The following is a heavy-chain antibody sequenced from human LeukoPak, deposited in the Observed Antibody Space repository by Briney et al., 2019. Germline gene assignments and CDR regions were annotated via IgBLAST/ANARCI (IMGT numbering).Heavy chain of an antibody. J-gene: IGHJ4*02. CDR2: IYYSGST. CDR1: GGSISSYY. D-gene: IGHD3-9*01. V-gene: IGHV4-59*01. CDR3: ARDILTGYSDY. Sequence: SETLSLTCTVSGGSISSYYWSWIRQPPGKGLEWIGYIYYSGSTNYNPSLKSRVTISVDTSKNQFSLKLSSVTAVDTAVYYCARDILTGYSDYWGQGTLVTVSS.